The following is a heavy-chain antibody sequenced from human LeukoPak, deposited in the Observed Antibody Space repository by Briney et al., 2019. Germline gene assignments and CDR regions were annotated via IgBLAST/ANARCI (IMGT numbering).Heavy chain of an antibody. V-gene: IGHV3-7*01. D-gene: IGHD2-2*01. CDR3: ARDNTPAVDS. CDR1: GFSFSCYG. Sequence: PGGSLRLSCAASGFSFSCYGMTWVRQAPGKGLEWVADINQDVSELYYVDSVKGRFTISRDNAKNSLYLQMNSLRAEDTAVYYCARDNTPAVDSWGQGTLVTVSS. J-gene: IGHJ5*01. CDR2: INQDVSEL.